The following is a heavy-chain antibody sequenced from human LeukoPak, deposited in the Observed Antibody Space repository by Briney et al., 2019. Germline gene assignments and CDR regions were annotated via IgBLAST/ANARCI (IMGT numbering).Heavy chain of an antibody. V-gene: IGHV4-30-2*01. Sequence: SETLSLTCAVSGGSISSGGYSWSWIRQPAGKGLEWIGYIYHSGSTYYNPSLKSRVTISVDRSKNQFPLKLSSVTAADTAVYYCATSRSGSYYTGNDAFDIWGQGTMVTVSS. D-gene: IGHD3-10*01. CDR2: IYHSGST. J-gene: IGHJ3*02. CDR3: ATSRSGSYYTGNDAFDI. CDR1: GGSISSGGYS.